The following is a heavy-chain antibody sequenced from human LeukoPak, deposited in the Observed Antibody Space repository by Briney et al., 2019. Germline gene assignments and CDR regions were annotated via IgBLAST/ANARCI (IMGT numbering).Heavy chain of an antibody. Sequence: GGSLRLSCAASGFTFSSYDMHWVRQATGKGLEWVSAIGTAGDTYYPGSVKGRFTISRENAKNSLYLQMNSLRAEDTAVYYCAGIVVVPAAMSASWYFDLWGRGTLVTVSS. V-gene: IGHV3-13*01. CDR2: IGTAGDT. CDR1: GFTFSSYD. CDR3: AGIVVVPAAMSASWYFDL. D-gene: IGHD2-2*01. J-gene: IGHJ2*01.